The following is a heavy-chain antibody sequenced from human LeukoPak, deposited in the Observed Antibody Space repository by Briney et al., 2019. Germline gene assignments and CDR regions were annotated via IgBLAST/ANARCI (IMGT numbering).Heavy chain of an antibody. Sequence: ASVKVSCKASGYTFTSYDINWVRQATGQGLEWMGWMNPNSGNTGYAQRFQGRVTMTRNTSISTAYMELSSLRSEDTAVYYCARTHGSPGNWFDPWGQGTLVTVSS. CDR2: MNPNSGNT. D-gene: IGHD1-14*01. V-gene: IGHV1-8*01. CDR3: ARTHGSPGNWFDP. CDR1: GYTFTSYD. J-gene: IGHJ5*02.